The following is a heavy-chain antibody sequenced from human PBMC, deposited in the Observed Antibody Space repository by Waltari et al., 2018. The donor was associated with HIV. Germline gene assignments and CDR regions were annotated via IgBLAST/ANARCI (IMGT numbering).Heavy chain of an antibody. V-gene: IGHV3-30*18. CDR2: ISYEGSKK. CDR3: AKDLASGGVSGPSDY. CDR1: GYTFSRYG. J-gene: IGHJ4*02. D-gene: IGHD3-3*01. Sequence: QVQLVESGGGVVQPGRSLRLSCAASGYTFSRYGMQWVRQAPGKGLEWVALISYEGSKKYDSDSVKGRLTSSRDNSKNTLYLQMNGLRAEDTAVYYCAKDLASGGVSGPSDYWGQGTLVTVSS.